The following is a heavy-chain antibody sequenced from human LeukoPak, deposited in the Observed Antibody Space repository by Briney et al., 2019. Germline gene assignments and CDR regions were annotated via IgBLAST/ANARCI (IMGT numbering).Heavy chain of an antibody. CDR3: ARRIAAAAAPYYFDY. D-gene: IGHD6-13*01. Sequence: PGGSLRLSCAASGFTFSSYWMHWVRQAPGKGLLWVSRINSDGSSTSYADSVEGRFTISRDNAKNTLYLQMNSLRAEDTAVYYCARRIAAAAAPYYFDYWGQGTLVTVSS. J-gene: IGHJ4*02. CDR1: GFTFSSYW. CDR2: INSDGSST. V-gene: IGHV3-74*01.